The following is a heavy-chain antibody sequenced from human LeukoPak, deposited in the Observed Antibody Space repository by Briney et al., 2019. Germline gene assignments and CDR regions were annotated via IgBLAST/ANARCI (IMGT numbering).Heavy chain of an antibody. CDR2: ISPYNSNT. J-gene: IGHJ5*02. Sequence: ALVKVSCKASGYTFTSFGISWVRQAPGQGLEWMGWISPYNSNTNYAQKLQGRVTMTTDTSTSTAYMELRSLRSDDTAVYYCARGGSDYRNPPPNWFDPWGQGTLVTVSS. D-gene: IGHD4-11*01. V-gene: IGHV1-18*01. CDR1: GYTFTSFG. CDR3: ARGGSDYRNPPPNWFDP.